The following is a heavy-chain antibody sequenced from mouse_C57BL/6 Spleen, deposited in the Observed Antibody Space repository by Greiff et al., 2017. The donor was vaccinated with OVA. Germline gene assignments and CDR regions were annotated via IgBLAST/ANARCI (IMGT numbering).Heavy chain of an antibody. V-gene: IGHV1-52*01. CDR2: IDPSDSAT. D-gene: IGHD3-3*01. CDR3: ARLQGRGYYFDY. Sequence: QVQLQQPGAELVRPGSSVKLSCKASGYTFTSYWMHWVKQRPIQGLEWIGNIDPSDSATHYNQKFKDKATLTVDKSSSTAYMQLSSLTSEDSAVYYCARLQGRGYYFDYWGQGTTLTVSS. J-gene: IGHJ2*01. CDR1: GYTFTSYW.